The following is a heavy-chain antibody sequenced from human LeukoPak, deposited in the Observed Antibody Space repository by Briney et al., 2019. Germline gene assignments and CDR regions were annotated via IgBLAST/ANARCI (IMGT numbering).Heavy chain of an antibody. J-gene: IGHJ4*02. Sequence: GGSLRLSCAASGFLFSRYWMSWVRQAPGKGLEWVANIKEDGSEKYYVESMKGRFTIPRDNVKNSLYLQINSLRAEDTAVYYCARDSFETDIDYWGQGTLVTVSS. CDR3: ARDSFETDIDY. D-gene: IGHD1-14*01. CDR2: IKEDGSEK. V-gene: IGHV3-7*01. CDR1: GFLFSRYW.